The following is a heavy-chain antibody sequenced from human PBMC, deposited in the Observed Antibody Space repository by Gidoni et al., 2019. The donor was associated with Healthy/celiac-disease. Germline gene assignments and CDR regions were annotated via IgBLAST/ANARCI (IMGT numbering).Heavy chain of an antibody. Sequence: QVKLVQSGAEVKKPGSSVKVSCKASGGTFSSYAISWVRQAPGQGLEWMGGIIPSFGTANYAQKFQGRVTITADKSTSTAYMELSSLRSEDTAVYYCARMRVGDPYYYYGMDVWGQGTTVTVSS. CDR2: IIPSFGTA. D-gene: IGHD4-17*01. CDR1: GGTFSSYA. V-gene: IGHV1-69*06. J-gene: IGHJ6*02. CDR3: ARMRVGDPYYYYGMDV.